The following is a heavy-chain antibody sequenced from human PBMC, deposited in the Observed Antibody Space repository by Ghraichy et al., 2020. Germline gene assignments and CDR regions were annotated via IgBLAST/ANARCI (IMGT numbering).Heavy chain of an antibody. J-gene: IGHJ4*02. CDR1: GGSISSSSYY. V-gene: IGHV4-39*01. D-gene: IGHD1-26*01. CDR2: IYYSGST. CDR3: ARLDSGSYQGPGYFDY. Sequence: SETLSLTCTVSGGSISSSSYYWGWIRQPPGKGLEWIGSIYYSGSTYYNPSLKSRVTISVDTSKNQFSLKLSSVTAADTAVYYCARLDSGSYQGPGYFDYWGQGTLVTVSS.